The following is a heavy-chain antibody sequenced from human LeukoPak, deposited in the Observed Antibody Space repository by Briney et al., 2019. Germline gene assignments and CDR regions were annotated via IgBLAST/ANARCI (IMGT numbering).Heavy chain of an antibody. CDR3: TTDWFGELLYDY. D-gene: IGHD3-10*01. Sequence: GGSLRLSCGASGFTFSNAWMSWVRQAPGKGLEWVGRIKSKTDGGTTDYAAPVKGRFTISRDDSKNTLYLQMNSLKTEDTAVYYCTTDWFGELLYDYWGQGTLVTVSS. CDR1: GFTFSNAW. J-gene: IGHJ4*02. V-gene: IGHV3-15*01. CDR2: IKSKTDGGTT.